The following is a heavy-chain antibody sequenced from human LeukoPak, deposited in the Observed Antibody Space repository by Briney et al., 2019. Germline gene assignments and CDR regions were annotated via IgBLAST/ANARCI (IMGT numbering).Heavy chain of an antibody. Sequence: GESLKISCKGSGYSFTNYWIGWVRQMPGKGLEWMGIIYPGDSDTRYSPSFQGQVTISADKSISTAYLQWSSLKASDTAMYYCALKPRGYGSGGRCYIGYWGQGTLVTVSS. CDR2: IYPGDSDT. CDR3: ALKPRGYGSGGRCYIGY. CDR1: GYSFTNYW. V-gene: IGHV5-51*01. J-gene: IGHJ4*02. D-gene: IGHD2-15*01.